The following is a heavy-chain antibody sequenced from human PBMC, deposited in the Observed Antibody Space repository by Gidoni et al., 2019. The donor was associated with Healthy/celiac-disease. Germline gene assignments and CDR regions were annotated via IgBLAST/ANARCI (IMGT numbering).Heavy chain of an antibody. J-gene: IGHJ6*03. CDR1: GFTLSSYG. CDR2: ISYDGSNK. CDR3: AKASVAGYYYYMDV. D-gene: IGHD6-19*01. V-gene: IGHV3-30*18. Sequence: QVQLVESGGGVVQPGRSLRLSCAAYGFTLSSYGMHWVRQAPGKGLEWVAVISYDGSNKYYADSVKGRFTISRDNSKNTLYLQMNSLRAEDTAVYYCAKASVAGYYYYMDVWGKGTTVTVSS.